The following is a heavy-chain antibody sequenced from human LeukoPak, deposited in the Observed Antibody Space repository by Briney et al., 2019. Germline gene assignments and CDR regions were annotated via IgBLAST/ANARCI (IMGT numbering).Heavy chain of an antibody. CDR2: INHSGST. CDR3: ARGSKRWLREPNDY. J-gene: IGHJ4*02. Sequence: SETLSLTCAVYGGSFSGYYWSWIRQPPGKGLEWIGEINHSGSTNYNPSLKSRVTISVDTSKNQFSLKLSSVTAADTAVYYCARGSKRWLREPNDYWGQGTLVTVSS. D-gene: IGHD5-24*01. CDR1: GGSFSGYY. V-gene: IGHV4-34*01.